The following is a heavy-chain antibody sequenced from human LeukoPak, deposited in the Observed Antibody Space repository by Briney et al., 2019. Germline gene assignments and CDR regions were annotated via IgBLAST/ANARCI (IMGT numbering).Heavy chain of an antibody. CDR1: GFTFSNYA. CDR2: ISGGSGSST. Sequence: GGSLRLSCAASGFTFSNYAMSWVRQAPGRGLEWFSAISGGSGSSTYYADAVKGRFTISRDNSKTTLYLEMNSLGAEDTAVYYCAKGSSSGWPYFFDYRGQGTLVTVSS. V-gene: IGHV3-23*01. J-gene: IGHJ4*02. CDR3: AKGSSSGWPYFFDY. D-gene: IGHD6-19*01.